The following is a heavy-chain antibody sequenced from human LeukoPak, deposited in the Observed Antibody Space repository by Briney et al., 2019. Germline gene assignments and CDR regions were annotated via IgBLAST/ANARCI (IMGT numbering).Heavy chain of an antibody. Sequence: GGSLRLSCAASGFTFSSYAMHWVRQAPGKGLEYVSAISSNGGSTYYANSVKGRFIISRDNFKNTLYLQMGSLRAEDMAVYYCARASTIFRVVITSLGYWGQGTLVTVSS. CDR2: ISSNGGST. CDR3: ARASTIFRVVITSLGY. J-gene: IGHJ4*02. CDR1: GFTFSSYA. V-gene: IGHV3-64*01. D-gene: IGHD3-3*01.